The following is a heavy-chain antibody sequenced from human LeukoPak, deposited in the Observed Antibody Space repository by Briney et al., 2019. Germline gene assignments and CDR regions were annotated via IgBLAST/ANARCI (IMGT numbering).Heavy chain of an antibody. CDR1: GFTFRSYW. CDR3: ARWARYCSSGSCYSWLDP. V-gene: IGHV3-7*01. CDR2: MKLDGSEE. Sequence: GGSLRLSCAASGFTFRSYWMSWVRQAPGKGLEWVANMKLDGSEEYYVDSVKGRFTISSDNAKNSLYPQMNSLRVDDTAVYYCARWARYCSSGSCYSWLDPWGQGTLVTVSS. J-gene: IGHJ5*02. D-gene: IGHD2-15*01.